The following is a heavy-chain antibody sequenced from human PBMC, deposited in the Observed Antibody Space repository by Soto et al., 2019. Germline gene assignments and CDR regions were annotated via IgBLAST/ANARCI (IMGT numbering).Heavy chain of an antibody. Sequence: QVQLVQSGAEMRKPGSSVKVSCKASGGVFTNFAISWVRQAPGQGLEWIGGIIPIFYSTKYAQKFQDRVTLTADEIPSTAHMDLSNLTSDDTAVYYCASGVNSGWFRSGFDYRGQGTSIGVSS. CDR1: GGVFTNFA. V-gene: IGHV1-69*01. D-gene: IGHD6-19*01. CDR2: IIPIFYST. J-gene: IGHJ4*02. CDR3: ASGVNSGWFRSGFDY.